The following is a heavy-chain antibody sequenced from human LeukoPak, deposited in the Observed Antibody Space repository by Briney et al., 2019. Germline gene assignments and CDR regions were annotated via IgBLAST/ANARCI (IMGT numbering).Heavy chain of an antibody. CDR2: ISYDGSKK. D-gene: IGHD5-12*01. V-gene: IGHV3-30*09. J-gene: IGHJ5*01. CDR1: GFTFSSNT. Sequence: ALRLSCAASGFTFSSNTTHWVRQAPGKGLEWVAVISYDGSKKYYADSVKGRFAISRDNSKNTLYLQMNSLRGEDTAAYYCVRDLGRGYSGYEGFFDSWGQGTLVSVSS. CDR3: VRDLGRGYSGYEGFFDS.